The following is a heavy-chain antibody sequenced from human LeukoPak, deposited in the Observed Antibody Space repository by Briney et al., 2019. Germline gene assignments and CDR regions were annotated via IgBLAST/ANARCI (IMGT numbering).Heavy chain of an antibody. CDR2: IISSSSYI. D-gene: IGHD2-15*01. J-gene: IGHJ4*02. CDR1: GFTFSTYS. CDR3: AKSPEGYCSGGTCYLYFDY. Sequence: GGSLTLSCAASGFTFSTYSMNWVRQAPGKGMEWVSSIISSSSYIYYADSVKVRFTISRDNANNSLYLQMDSLRAEDTAVFCCAKSPEGYCSGGTCYLYFDYWGQGSLVTVSS. V-gene: IGHV3-21*06.